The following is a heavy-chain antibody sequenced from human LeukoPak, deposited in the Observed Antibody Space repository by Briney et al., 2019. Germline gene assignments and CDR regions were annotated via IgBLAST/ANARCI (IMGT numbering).Heavy chain of an antibody. J-gene: IGHJ6*04. CDR3: AADSYYYYGMDV. V-gene: IGHV1-58*01. CDR1: GFTFTSSA. Sequence: SVKVSCKASGFTFTSSAVQWVRQARGQRLEWIGWIVVGSGNTNYAQKFQERVTITRDMSTSTAYMELSSLRSEDTAVYYCAADSYYYYGMDVWGKGTTVTVSS. CDR2: IVVGSGNT.